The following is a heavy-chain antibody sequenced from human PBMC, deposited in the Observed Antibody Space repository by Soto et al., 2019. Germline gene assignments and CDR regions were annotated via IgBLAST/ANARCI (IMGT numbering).Heavy chain of an antibody. Sequence: GGSLRLSCAASGFTFSSYAIHWVRQAPGKGLEFVSAISSNGDNTYYAKSVKGRFTISRDSSKNTLYLQMGSLRAEDMAVYYCARARYSSDWLPFEYWGQGTLVTVSS. CDR2: ISSNGDNT. D-gene: IGHD6-19*01. J-gene: IGHJ4*02. CDR1: GFTFSSYA. V-gene: IGHV3-64*01. CDR3: ARARYSSDWLPFEY.